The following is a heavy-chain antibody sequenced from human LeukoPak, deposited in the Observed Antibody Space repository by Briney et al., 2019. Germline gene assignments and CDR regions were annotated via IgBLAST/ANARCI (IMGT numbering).Heavy chain of an antibody. CDR2: INHSGST. V-gene: IGHV4-34*01. J-gene: IGHJ3*02. Sequence: SETLSLTCAVYGGSFGGYYWSWIRQPPGKGLEWIGEINHSGSTNYNPSLKSRVTISVDTSKNQFSLKLSSVTAADTAVYYCATLLLHDAFDIWGQGTMVTVSS. CDR1: GGSFGGYY. D-gene: IGHD3-22*01. CDR3: ATLLLHDAFDI.